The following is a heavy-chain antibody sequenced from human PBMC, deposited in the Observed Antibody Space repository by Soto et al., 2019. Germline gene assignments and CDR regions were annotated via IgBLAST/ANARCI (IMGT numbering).Heavy chain of an antibody. J-gene: IGHJ1*01. CDR2: ISYDGSNK. CDR1: GFTFSSYA. D-gene: IGHD6-13*01. V-gene: IGHV3-30-3*01. Sequence: PGGSLRLSCAASGFTFSSYAMHWVRQAPGKGLEWVAVISYDGSNKYYADSVKGRFTISRDNSKNTLYLQMNSLRAEDTAVYYCARDGASSWYPLGQGTGAEYFQHWGQGTLVTVSS. CDR3: ARDGASSWYPLGQGTGAEYFQH.